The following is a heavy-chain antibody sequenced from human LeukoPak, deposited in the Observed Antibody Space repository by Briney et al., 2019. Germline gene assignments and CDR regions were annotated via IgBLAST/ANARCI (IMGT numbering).Heavy chain of an antibody. CDR2: IWYDGSNK. V-gene: IGHV3-33*01. CDR3: ARVGEHSSSWYIYYYYGMDV. Sequence: PGRSPRLSCAASGFTFSSYGMHWVRQAPGKGLKWAAVIWYDGSNKYYADSVKGRFTISRDNSKNTPYLQMNSLRAEDTAVYYCARVGEHSSSWYIYYYYGMDVWGQGTTVTVSS. J-gene: IGHJ6*02. CDR1: GFTFSSYG. D-gene: IGHD6-13*01.